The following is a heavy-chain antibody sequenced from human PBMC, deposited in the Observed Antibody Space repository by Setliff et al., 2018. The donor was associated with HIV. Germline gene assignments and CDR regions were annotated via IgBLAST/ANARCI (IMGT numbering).Heavy chain of an antibody. CDR2: INYSEST. V-gene: IGHV4-34*01. CDR3: AGGEVRSRYVSGRAAFYHYYYDMDV. D-gene: IGHD6-25*01. CDR1: GGSFSDYY. J-gene: IGHJ6*03. Sequence: SETLSLTCDVYGGSFSDYYWTWIRQPPEKGLEWIGKINYSESTDYNSSLRSRVTISVDTSKNQISLKWTSVTAADTAVYYCAGGEVRSRYVSGRAAFYHYYYDMDVWGKGTTVTVSS.